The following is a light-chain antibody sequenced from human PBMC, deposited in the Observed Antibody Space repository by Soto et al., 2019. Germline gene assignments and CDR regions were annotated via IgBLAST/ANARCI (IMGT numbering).Light chain of an antibody. Sequence: EIVLTQSPGTLSLSPGEAVTLSCRASQTVLSSYVAWYQQKPGQPPRLLIYGASSRATGIPDRFSGSGSGTDFTLTISSLQSEDFAVYYCQQYNNWPWTFGQGTKVEIK. CDR3: QQYNNWPWT. J-gene: IGKJ1*01. CDR2: GAS. V-gene: IGKV3-20*01. CDR1: QTVLSSY.